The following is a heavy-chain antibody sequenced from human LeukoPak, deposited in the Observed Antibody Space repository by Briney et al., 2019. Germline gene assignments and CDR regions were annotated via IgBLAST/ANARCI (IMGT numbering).Heavy chain of an antibody. CDR3: ARLGLAVAGSNWFDP. V-gene: IGHV1-18*01. Sequence: ASVKVSCKASGYTFTSYGISWVRQAPGQGLEWMGWISAYNGNTNYAQKLQGRVTMTTDTSTSTAYMELRSLRSDGTAVYYCARLGLAVAGSNWFDPWGQGTLVTVSS. D-gene: IGHD6-19*01. CDR1: GYTFTSYG. J-gene: IGHJ5*02. CDR2: ISAYNGNT.